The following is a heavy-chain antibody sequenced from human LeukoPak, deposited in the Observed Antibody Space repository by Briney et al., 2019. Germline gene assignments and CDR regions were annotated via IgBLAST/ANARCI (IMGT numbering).Heavy chain of an antibody. CDR2: INPYRGGT. D-gene: IGHD2/OR15-2a*01. J-gene: IGHJ4*02. CDR1: GCTFTYYF. V-gene: IGHV1-2*02. CDR3: VRVSSLKPFLV. Sequence: ASVKVSCKASGCTFTYYFMHWVRQAPGKGLEWMGWINPYRGGTNFAHKFQGRVTMNRDRSIRTAYMEVSRLTSGGTVRYYCVRVSSLKPFLVWGQGTLVTVSS.